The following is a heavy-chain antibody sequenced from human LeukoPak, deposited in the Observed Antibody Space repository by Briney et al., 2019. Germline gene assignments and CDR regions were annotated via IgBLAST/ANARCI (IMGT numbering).Heavy chain of an antibody. CDR3: ARGKFDYDY. Sequence: GGSLRLSCAASGFTFSDYYMSWIRQAPGKGLEWVSSISSSSSYIYYADSVKGRFTISRDNAKNSLFLQMNNLRVEHTGVYYCARGKFDYDYWGQGTLVTVSS. CDR2: ISSSSSYI. V-gene: IGHV3-11*06. J-gene: IGHJ4*02. CDR1: GFTFSDYY. D-gene: IGHD3-16*01.